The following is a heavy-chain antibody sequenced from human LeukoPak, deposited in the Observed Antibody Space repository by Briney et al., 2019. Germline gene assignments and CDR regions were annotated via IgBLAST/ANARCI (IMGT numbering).Heavy chain of an antibody. D-gene: IGHD6-19*01. CDR1: GGSISSSSYH. V-gene: IGHV4-39*07. Sequence: PETLSLTCTVSGGSISSSSYHWGWIRQPPGKGLEWIGNIYYSGSTDYNPSLKSRVTISVDTSKNQFSLKLSSVTAADTAVYYCAREQYSSDWYAIDYWGQGTLVTVSS. CDR2: IYYSGST. CDR3: AREQYSSDWYAIDY. J-gene: IGHJ4*02.